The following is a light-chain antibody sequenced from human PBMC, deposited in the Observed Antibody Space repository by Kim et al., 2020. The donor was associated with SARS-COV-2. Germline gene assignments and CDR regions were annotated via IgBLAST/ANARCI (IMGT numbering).Light chain of an antibody. J-gene: IGKJ4*01. CDR3: QQANSFPLT. Sequence: AAVGDRVTSTCRASRDVRNCVAWYQQRPGKAPELLIYAASSLQSGDPSRFSGSGSGRDFTLTISSLQPEDFATYYCQQANSFPLTFGGGTKVDIK. V-gene: IGKV1D-12*01. CDR2: AAS. CDR1: RDVRNC.